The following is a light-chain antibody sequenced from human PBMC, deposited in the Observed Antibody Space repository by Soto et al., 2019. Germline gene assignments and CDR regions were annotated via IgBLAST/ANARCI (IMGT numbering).Light chain of an antibody. V-gene: IGLV1-40*01. CDR3: QSYDNSLSGSMV. J-gene: IGLJ2*01. Sequence: QSVLTQPPSVSGAPGQRVTISCTGSSSNIGTTYGVHWYQQLPGTAPKLLIYGNSNRPSGVPDRFSGSKSGTSASLAITGLQAEDEADYYCQSYDNSLSGSMVFGGGTQLTVL. CDR2: GNS. CDR1: SSNIGTTYG.